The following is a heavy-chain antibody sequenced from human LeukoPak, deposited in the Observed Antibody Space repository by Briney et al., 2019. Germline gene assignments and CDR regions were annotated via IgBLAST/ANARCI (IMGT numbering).Heavy chain of an antibody. CDR2: IIPTFVPA. V-gene: IGHV1-69*13. Sequence: ASVKVSSKVLGATLRSYVITGVQQPPDKGLEWMEGIIPTFVPANYAQKFQGRVTITADESTSTAYMELSSLRSEDTAVYYCARDREDYKILDYGDYRPNAFDIWGQGTMVTVSS. CDR3: ARDREDYKILDYGDYRPNAFDI. J-gene: IGHJ3*02. CDR1: GATLRSYV. D-gene: IGHD4-17*01.